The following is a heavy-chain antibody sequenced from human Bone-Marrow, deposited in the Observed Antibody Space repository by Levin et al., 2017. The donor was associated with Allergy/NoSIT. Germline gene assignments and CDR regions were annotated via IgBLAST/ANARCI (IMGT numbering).Heavy chain of an antibody. V-gene: IGHV7-4-1*01. CDR2: INTNTGNP. CDR3: ATPYYCSGGSCYSSSYYYGMDG. D-gene: IGHD2-15*01. J-gene: IGHJ6*02. CDR1: GYTFTSYA. Sequence: ASVKVSCKASGYTFTSYAMNWVRQAPGQGLEWMGWINTNTGNPTYAQGFTGRFVFSLDTSVSTAYLQICSLKAEDTAVYYCATPYYCSGGSCYSSSYYYGMDGWGQGTTVTVSS.